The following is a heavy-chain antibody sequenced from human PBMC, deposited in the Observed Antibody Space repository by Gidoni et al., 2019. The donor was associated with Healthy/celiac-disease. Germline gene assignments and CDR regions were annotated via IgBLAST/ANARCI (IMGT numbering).Heavy chain of an antibody. V-gene: IGHV3-21*01. CDR1: GFPFSSYS. Sequence: EVQLVESGGGLVKPGGSLRPSCAASGFPFSSYSMIWVRQAPEKGLEWVSSISRSSSYIYYADSVKGRFTISRDNAKNSLYLQMNSLRAEDTAVYYCARAYCGGDCYPYYYYGMDVWGQGTTVTVSS. CDR3: ARAYCGGDCYPYYYYGMDV. D-gene: IGHD2-21*02. J-gene: IGHJ6*02. CDR2: ISRSSSYI.